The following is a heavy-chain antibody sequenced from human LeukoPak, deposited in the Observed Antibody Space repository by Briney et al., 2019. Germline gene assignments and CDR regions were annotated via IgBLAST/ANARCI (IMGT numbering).Heavy chain of an antibody. V-gene: IGHV4-31*03. Sequence: PSQTLPLTCSVSGGSISSRDHYWSWIRQHPGKGLEWIGYIFYSGNTHYNPSLKSRGTISVDPSKNQFSLKLSSVTAADTAVYYCARALYHSNGYFFFDYWGQGTLVTVSS. J-gene: IGHJ4*02. D-gene: IGHD3-22*01. CDR3: ARALYHSNGYFFFDY. CDR1: GGSISSRDHY. CDR2: IFYSGNT.